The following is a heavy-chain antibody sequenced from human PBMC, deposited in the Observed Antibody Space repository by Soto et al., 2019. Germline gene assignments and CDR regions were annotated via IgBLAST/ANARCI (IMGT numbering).Heavy chain of an antibody. J-gene: IGHJ6*02. CDR3: AKDDCSSTSCTYYFYRMDV. CDR2: ISYDGSNK. Sequence: GGSLRLSCAASGFTFSSYGMHWVRQAPGKGLEWVAVISYDGSNKYYADSVKGRFTISRDNSKNTLYLQMNSLRAEDTAVYYCAKDDCSSTSCTYYFYRMDVWGQGTTVTVSS. V-gene: IGHV3-30*18. CDR1: GFTFSSYG. D-gene: IGHD2-2*01.